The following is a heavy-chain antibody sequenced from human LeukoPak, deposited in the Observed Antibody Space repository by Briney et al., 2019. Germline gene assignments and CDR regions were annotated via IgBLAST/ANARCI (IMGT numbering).Heavy chain of an antibody. CDR1: GFIFSSYA. V-gene: IGHV3-23*01. CDR2: ISGSGGRT. CDR3: AKGRGYGDYGSTFEY. J-gene: IGHJ4*02. Sequence: GGSLRLSCAASGFIFSSYAMNWVRQAPGKGLEWVSVISGSGGRTYYIDSVKGRFTISRGNSKNTLYLQMNSLRDDDTAVYYCAKGRGYGDYGSTFEYWGQGTLATVSS. D-gene: IGHD4-17*01.